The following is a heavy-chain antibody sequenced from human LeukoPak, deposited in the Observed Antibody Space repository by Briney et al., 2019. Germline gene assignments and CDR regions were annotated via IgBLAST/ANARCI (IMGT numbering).Heavy chain of an antibody. J-gene: IGHJ6*03. D-gene: IGHD3-10*01. CDR2: IWHDGNEK. Sequence: PGGSLRLSCAASGFSFSFYGMHWVRQAPGRGLEWVALIWHDGNEKYYADSVKGRFTISRDNSKNTLFLLLNSLRAEDTAVYYCAKDTHRHVGVDDEIIGDEYYYMDVWGKGTTVTASS. CDR3: AKDTHRHVGVDDEIIGDEYYYMDV. CDR1: GFSFSFYG. V-gene: IGHV3-33*03.